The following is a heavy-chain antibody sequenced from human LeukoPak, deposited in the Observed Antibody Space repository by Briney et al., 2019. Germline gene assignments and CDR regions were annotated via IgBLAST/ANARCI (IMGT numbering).Heavy chain of an antibody. CDR3: ARDVNWNYCDY. D-gene: IGHD1-20*01. CDR1: GFTFSDSY. J-gene: IGHJ4*01. CDR2: ISSSGSTI. V-gene: IGHV3-11*01. Sequence: GGSLRLSCAASGFTFSDSYMTWVRQAPGKGVEWVAYISSSGSTIYYADSVKGRFTISRDNAKNSLYLQMNSLRAEDTAVYYCARDVNWNYCDYWGHGTLVTVSS.